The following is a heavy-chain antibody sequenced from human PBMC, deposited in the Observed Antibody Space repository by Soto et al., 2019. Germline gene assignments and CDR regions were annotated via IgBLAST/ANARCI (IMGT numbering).Heavy chain of an antibody. CDR1: GGTFGSYA. CDR2: IIPIFGTA. D-gene: IGHD6-13*01. Sequence: ASVKVSCKASGGTFGSYAISWVRQAPGQGLEWMGGIIPIFGTANCAQKFQGRVTITADESTSTAYMELSSLRSEDTAVYYCARARAPISSSWPDYWGQGTLVTVSS. J-gene: IGHJ4*02. CDR3: ARARAPISSSWPDY. V-gene: IGHV1-69*13.